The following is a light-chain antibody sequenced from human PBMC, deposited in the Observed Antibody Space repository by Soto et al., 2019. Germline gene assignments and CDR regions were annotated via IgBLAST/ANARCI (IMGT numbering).Light chain of an antibody. J-gene: IGLJ1*01. CDR1: SSDVGGYNY. CDR3: SSYTSSSTLSTYV. Sequence: QSALTQPASVSGSPGQSITISCTGTSSDVGGYNYVSWYQQHPGKAPKFMIYDVSNRPSGVSNRFSGSKSGNTASLIISGLQAEDEADYYCSSYTSSSTLSTYVFGTGTKVTVL. V-gene: IGLV2-14*01. CDR2: DVS.